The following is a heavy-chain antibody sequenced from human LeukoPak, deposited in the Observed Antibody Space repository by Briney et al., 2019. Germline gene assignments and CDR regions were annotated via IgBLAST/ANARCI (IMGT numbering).Heavy chain of an antibody. V-gene: IGHV1-46*01. CDR1: GYTFTSYC. CDR2: INPSGGST. J-gene: IGHJ3*02. Sequence: ASVKVSCKASGYTFTSYCMHWVRQAPGQGLEWMGIINPSGGSTSYAQKFQGRVTMTRDMSTSTVYMELSSLRSEDTAVYYCARGGYYDSTTDAFDIWGQGTMVTVSS. D-gene: IGHD3-22*01. CDR3: ARGGYYDSTTDAFDI.